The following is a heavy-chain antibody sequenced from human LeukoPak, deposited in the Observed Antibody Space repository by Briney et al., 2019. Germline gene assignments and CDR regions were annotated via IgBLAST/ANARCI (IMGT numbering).Heavy chain of an antibody. J-gene: IGHJ4*02. V-gene: IGHV1-2*06. Sequence: ASVKVSCKASGYTFTGYYMHWVRQAPGQGLEWMGRINPNSGGSNYAQKFQGRVTMTRDTSISTAYMELSRLRSDDTAVYYCARDLIERSTNYWGQGTLVTVSS. CDR3: ARDLIERSTNY. CDR1: GYTFTGYY. CDR2: INPNSGGS. D-gene: IGHD1-1*01.